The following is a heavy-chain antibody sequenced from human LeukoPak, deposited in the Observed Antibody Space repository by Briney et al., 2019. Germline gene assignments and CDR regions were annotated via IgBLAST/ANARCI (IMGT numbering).Heavy chain of an antibody. J-gene: IGHJ4*02. CDR3: ARAPTYYYDSSGYYYPYDY. CDR1: GGTFSSYA. D-gene: IGHD3-22*01. Sequence: GASVKVSCKASGGTFSSYAISWVRQAPGQGLEWMGGIIPIFGTANYAQKFQGRVTITADKSTSTAYMELSSLRSEDTAVYYCARAPTYYYDSSGYYYPYDYWGQGTLVTVPS. V-gene: IGHV1-69*06. CDR2: IIPIFGTA.